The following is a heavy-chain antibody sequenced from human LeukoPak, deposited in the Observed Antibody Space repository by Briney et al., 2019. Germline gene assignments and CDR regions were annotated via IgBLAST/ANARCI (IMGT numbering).Heavy chain of an antibody. V-gene: IGHV1-8*01. D-gene: IGHD6-6*01. Sequence: ASVKVSCKASGYTFTSYDINWARQATGQGLEWMGWMNPNSGNTGYAQKFQGRVTMTRNTSISTAYMELSSLRSEDTAVYYCAVYSSSSVPFDYWGQGTLVTVSS. CDR2: MNPNSGNT. CDR1: GYTFTSYD. J-gene: IGHJ4*02. CDR3: AVYSSSSVPFDY.